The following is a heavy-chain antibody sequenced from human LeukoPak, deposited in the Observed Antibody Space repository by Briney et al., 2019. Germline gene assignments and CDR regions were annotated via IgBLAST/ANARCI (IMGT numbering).Heavy chain of an antibody. Sequence: HSGGSLILSCLTSGFLFSDAWMSWVRQAPGKGLEWVANIKQDGSDKYYVDSVKGRFTISRDNAKDSLYLQMNSLRAEDTAVYYCARPLGYCSAGSCFPFDYWGQGTLVTVSS. D-gene: IGHD2-15*01. V-gene: IGHV3-7*05. CDR1: GFLFSDAW. J-gene: IGHJ4*02. CDR3: ARPLGYCSAGSCFPFDY. CDR2: IKQDGSDK.